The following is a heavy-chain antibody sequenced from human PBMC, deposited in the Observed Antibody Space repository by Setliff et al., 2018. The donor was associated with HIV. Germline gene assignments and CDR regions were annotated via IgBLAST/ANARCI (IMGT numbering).Heavy chain of an antibody. J-gene: IGHJ4*02. D-gene: IGHD3-22*01. Sequence: GGSLRLSCAASGFTFSSHAMSWVRQAPGKELEWVSAISGYGYSTYYADSVKGRFTMSRDNSKNTLYLQMNSLRAEDTAVYHCAKAGSWDYYDSSGYYHFDNWGQGTLVTVSS. CDR3: AKAGSWDYYDSSGYYHFDN. V-gene: IGHV3-23*01. CDR1: GFTFSSHA. CDR2: ISGYGYST.